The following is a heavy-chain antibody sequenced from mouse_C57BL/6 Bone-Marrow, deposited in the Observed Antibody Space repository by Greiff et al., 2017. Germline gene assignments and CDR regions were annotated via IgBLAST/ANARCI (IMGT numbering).Heavy chain of an antibody. CDR3: ARRGGNSFYAMDY. J-gene: IGHJ4*01. V-gene: IGHV5-15*04. Sequence: EVKLMESGGGLVQPGGSLKLSCAASGFTFSDYGMAWVRQAPRKGPEWVAFISNLAYSIYYADTVTGRFTISRENAKNTLYLKMSSLGSEDTAMYYCARRGGNSFYAMDYWGQGTSVTVSS. D-gene: IGHD2-1*01. CDR1: GFTFSDYG. CDR2: ISNLAYSI.